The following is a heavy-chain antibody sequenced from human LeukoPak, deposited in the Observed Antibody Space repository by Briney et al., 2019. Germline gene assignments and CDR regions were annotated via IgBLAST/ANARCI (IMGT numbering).Heavy chain of an antibody. D-gene: IGHD4-17*01. Sequence: GGSLRLSCAASGFTFSSYWMHWVRHAPGKGLVWVSGIHADGSSTRYADSVKGRFTISRDNAKNTLYLQMSSLRVEDTAVYYCAKDLRDYGSFDYWGQGTLVTVSS. CDR2: IHADGSST. V-gene: IGHV3-74*01. J-gene: IGHJ4*02. CDR1: GFTFSSYW. CDR3: AKDLRDYGSFDY.